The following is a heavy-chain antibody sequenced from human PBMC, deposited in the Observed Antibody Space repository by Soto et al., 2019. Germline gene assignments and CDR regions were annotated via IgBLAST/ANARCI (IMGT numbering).Heavy chain of an antibody. V-gene: IGHV3-33*01. CDR2: IWYDGSNK. D-gene: IGHD2-2*01. J-gene: IGHJ6*03. CDR1: GFTFSSYG. CDR3: ARDEVVPALYYYYYMDV. Sequence: GGSLRLSCAASGFTFSSYGMHWVRQAPGKGLEWVAVIWYDGSNKYYADSVKGRFTISRDNSKNTLYLQMNSLRAEDTAVYYCARDEVVPALYYYYYMDVWGKGTTVTVSS.